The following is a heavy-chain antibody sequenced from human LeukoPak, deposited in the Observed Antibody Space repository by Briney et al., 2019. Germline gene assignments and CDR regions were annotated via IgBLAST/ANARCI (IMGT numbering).Heavy chain of an antibody. CDR3: ARGGRYYYDRLDWFDP. CDR1: GGSISSSDYY. CDR2: MSYSGST. V-gene: IGHV4-39*07. J-gene: IGHJ5*02. Sequence: SETLSLTCTVSGGSISSSDYYWGWIRQPPGKGLEWIGSMSYSGSTYYNPSLKSRIVISLDTSKNQFSLKLNSVTAADMAVYYCARGGRYYYDRLDWFDPWGQGTLVTVSS. D-gene: IGHD3-22*01.